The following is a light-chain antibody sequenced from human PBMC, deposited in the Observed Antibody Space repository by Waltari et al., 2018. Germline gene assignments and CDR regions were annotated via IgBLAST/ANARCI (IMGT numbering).Light chain of an antibody. CDR2: DVS. CDR3: ASYTSSSTWV. V-gene: IGLV2-14*01. Sequence: QSALTQPASVSGSPGQAITISCPGTSSDVGGYNYVCWYQQYPGKAPKLMLYDVSRRPSGVSNRFSGSKSGHTASLTISGLQAEDEADYYCASYTSSSTWVFGGGTKLTVL. J-gene: IGLJ3*02. CDR1: SSDVGGYNY.